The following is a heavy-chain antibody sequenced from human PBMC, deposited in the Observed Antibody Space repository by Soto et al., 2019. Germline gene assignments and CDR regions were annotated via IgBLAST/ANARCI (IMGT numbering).Heavy chain of an antibody. CDR2: IYSGGSK. CDR3: ASRVGPTRQLDY. D-gene: IGHD1-26*01. V-gene: IGHV3-53*01. J-gene: IGHJ4*02. CDR1: GGSMSRGDYY. Sequence: PSETLSLTCTVSGGSMSRGDYYWSWIRQAPGKGLEWVSDIYSGGSKYYANPVKGRFTISRDKSKNTLFFQMNSLRAEDTAVFYCASRVGPTRQLDYWGQGTLVTVSS.